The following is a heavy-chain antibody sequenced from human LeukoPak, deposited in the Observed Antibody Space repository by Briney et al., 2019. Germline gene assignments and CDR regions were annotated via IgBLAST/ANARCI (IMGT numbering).Heavy chain of an antibody. Sequence: SETLSLTCAVSGGSISSDTWWSWVRQPPGKGLEWIGEIYHSGSTNYNPSLKSRVSISVDKSKNQFSLKLSSVTAADTAVYYCARIMGRGYCISTSCRGDWFDPWGQGTLVTVSP. V-gene: IGHV4-4*02. J-gene: IGHJ5*02. CDR1: GGSISSDTW. CDR3: ARIMGRGYCISTSCRGDWFDP. CDR2: IYHSGST. D-gene: IGHD2-2*01.